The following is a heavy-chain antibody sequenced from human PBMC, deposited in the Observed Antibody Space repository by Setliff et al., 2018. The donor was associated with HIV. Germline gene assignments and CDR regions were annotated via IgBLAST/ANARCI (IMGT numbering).Heavy chain of an antibody. J-gene: IGHJ4*02. CDR1: GGSISSYY. CDR2: IFYSGST. CDR3: ARGLDSAKIHY. V-gene: IGHV4-59*12. Sequence: SETLSLTCTVSGGSISSYYWSWIRQPPGEGLEWIGYIFYSGSTNYNPSLKSRVTISVDTSKNQFSLNLSSVTAADTAVYYCARGLDSAKIHYWGQGTLVTVSS. D-gene: IGHD6-25*01.